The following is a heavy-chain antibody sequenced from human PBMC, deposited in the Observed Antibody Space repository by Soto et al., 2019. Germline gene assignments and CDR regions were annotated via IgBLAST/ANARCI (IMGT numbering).Heavy chain of an antibody. V-gene: IGHV4-59*08. CDR2: LYYSGIT. CDR1: RVSITNYY. Sequence: PSETLSLTCTVSRVSITNYYWSWIRQPPGKGLEWIGYLYYSGITNYSPSLKSRVTISVDTSKNQFSLKLSSVTAADTAVYYCARHVDPYYYGMDVWGQGTTVT. J-gene: IGHJ6*02. CDR3: ARHVDPYYYGMDV.